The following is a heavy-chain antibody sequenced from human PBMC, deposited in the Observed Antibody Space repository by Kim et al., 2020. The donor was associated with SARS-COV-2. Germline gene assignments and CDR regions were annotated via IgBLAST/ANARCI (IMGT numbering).Heavy chain of an antibody. Sequence: DYAVSVKSRITINPDTSKNQFSRQLNSVTPEDTAVYYCARDRDGYNFVDYWGQGTLVTVSS. J-gene: IGHJ4*02. V-gene: IGHV6-1*01. D-gene: IGHD5-12*01. CDR3: ARDRDGYNFVDY.